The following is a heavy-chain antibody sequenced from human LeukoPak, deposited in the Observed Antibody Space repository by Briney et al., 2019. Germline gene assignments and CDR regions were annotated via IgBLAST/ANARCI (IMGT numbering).Heavy chain of an antibody. J-gene: IGHJ4*02. Sequence: PSETLSLTCAVSGGSISSGNWWSWVRQPPGKGLEWIGEINHSGSTNYNPSLKSRVTISVDKSKNQFSLKLTSVTAADTAFYYCARDLGIGGSPPTYWGQGTLVTASS. CDR2: INHSGST. D-gene: IGHD1-26*01. CDR1: GGSISSGNW. V-gene: IGHV4-4*02. CDR3: ARDLGIGGSPPTY.